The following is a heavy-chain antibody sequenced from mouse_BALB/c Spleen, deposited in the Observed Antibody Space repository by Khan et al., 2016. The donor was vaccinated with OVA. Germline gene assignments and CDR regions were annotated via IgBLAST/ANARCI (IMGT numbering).Heavy chain of an antibody. CDR1: GFNIKDTY. CDR3: ARNGNYYYAMDY. Sequence: VQLKESGAELVKPGASVKLSCTASGFNIKDTYMHWVKQRPEQGLEWIGRIDPANGNTKYDPKFQGRATITADTSSNTAYLQLSSLTSEDTAVYYCARNGNYYYAMDYWGQGTSVTVSS. D-gene: IGHD2-1*01. J-gene: IGHJ4*01. CDR2: IDPANGNT. V-gene: IGHV14-3*02.